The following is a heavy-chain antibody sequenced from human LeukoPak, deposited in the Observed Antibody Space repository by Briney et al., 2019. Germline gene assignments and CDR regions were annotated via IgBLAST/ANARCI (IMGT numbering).Heavy chain of an antibody. V-gene: IGHV4-34*01. D-gene: IGHD5-18*01. J-gene: IGHJ3*02. CDR2: INHSGST. Sequence: SETLSLTCAVYGGSFSGYYWSWIRQPPGKGLEWIGEINHSGSTNYNPSLKSRVTISVDTSKNQFSLKLSSVTAADTAVYYCARIGDTAMAYASDIWGQGTMVTVSS. CDR1: GGSFSGYY. CDR3: ARIGDTAMAYASDI.